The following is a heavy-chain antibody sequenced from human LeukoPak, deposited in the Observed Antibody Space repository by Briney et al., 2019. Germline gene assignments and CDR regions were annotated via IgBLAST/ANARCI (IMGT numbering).Heavy chain of an antibody. CDR1: GFTFSSYS. J-gene: IGHJ3*02. V-gene: IGHV3-21*01. Sequence: GGSLRLSCAASGFTFSSYSMNWVRQAPGKGLEWVSSISSSYIYYADSVKGRFTISRDNAKNSLYLQMNSLRAEDTAVYYCARVRLGATFIMRAFDIWGQGTMVTVSS. D-gene: IGHD1-26*01. CDR3: ARVRLGATFIMRAFDI. CDR2: ISSSYI.